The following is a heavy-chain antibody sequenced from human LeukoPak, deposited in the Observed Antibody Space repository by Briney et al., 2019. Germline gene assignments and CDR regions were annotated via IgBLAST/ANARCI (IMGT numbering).Heavy chain of an antibody. V-gene: IGHV4-39*07. CDR3: ARGSGGVITGTRGYFDY. Sequence: SETLSLTCTVSGGSISRSRDYWGWIRQPPGKGLEWIGSIYYSGSTYSNPSLKSRVTISVDTSKNQFSLKLSSVTAADTAVYYCARGSGGVITGTRGYFDYWGQGTLVTVSS. D-gene: IGHD1-20*01. CDR1: GGSISRSRDY. J-gene: IGHJ4*02. CDR2: IYYSGST.